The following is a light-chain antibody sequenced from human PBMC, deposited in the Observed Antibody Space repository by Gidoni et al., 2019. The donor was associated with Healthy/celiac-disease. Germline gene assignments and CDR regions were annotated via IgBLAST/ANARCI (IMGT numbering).Light chain of an antibody. CDR3: QQYGSSTGT. J-gene: IGKJ1*01. V-gene: IGKV3-20*01. Sequence: EIVFTQSPGPLSLSPGERATLSCRASQSVSSSYVAWYQQKPGQAPRLLIYGASSRATGIPDRFSGSGSGTDFTLTISRLEPEDFAVYYCQQYGSSTGTFGQGTKVEIK. CDR1: QSVSSSY. CDR2: GAS.